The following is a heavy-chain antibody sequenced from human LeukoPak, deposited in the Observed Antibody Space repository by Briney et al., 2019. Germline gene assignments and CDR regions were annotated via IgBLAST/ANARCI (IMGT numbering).Heavy chain of an antibody. CDR3: ARDWRINWFDP. Sequence: SETLSLTCTVSGGSISSTSYYWGWIRQPPGKGLEWIGSMYYSGNTYCNPSLKSRVTISIDTSKNQFSLKLSSITAADTAVYYCARDWRINWFDPWGQGTLVTVSS. CDR2: MYYSGNT. V-gene: IGHV4-39*07. D-gene: IGHD2/OR15-2a*01. J-gene: IGHJ5*02. CDR1: GGSISSTSYY.